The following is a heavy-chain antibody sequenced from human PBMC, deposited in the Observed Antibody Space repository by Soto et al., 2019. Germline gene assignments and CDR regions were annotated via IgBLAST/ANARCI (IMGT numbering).Heavy chain of an antibody. CDR1: GFTFSSYW. CDR3: ARVGRGLRIYGDYYFDY. CDR2: IKQDGSEK. Sequence: EVQLVESGGGLVQPGGSLRLSCAASGFTFSSYWMSWVRQAPGKGLEWVANIKQDGSEKYYVDSVKGRFTISRDNAKNSLYLQMNSLRAEDTAVYYCARVGRGLRIYGDYYFDYWGQGTLVTVSS. J-gene: IGHJ4*02. V-gene: IGHV3-7*01. D-gene: IGHD4-17*01.